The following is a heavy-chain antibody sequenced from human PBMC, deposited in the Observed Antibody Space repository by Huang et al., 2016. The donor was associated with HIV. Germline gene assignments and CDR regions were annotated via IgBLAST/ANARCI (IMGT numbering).Heavy chain of an antibody. D-gene: IGHD6-19*01. CDR3: ARQDTSGWYADPYYFDY. CDR2: IYYSGST. Sequence: QLQLQESGPGLVKPSETLSLTCTVSGGSISTSGYSWGWIRQPPGKGLGGSGRIYYSGSTSYNPSLKSRGTISVDTSKSQFSLKLSSVTAADTAVYYCARQDTSGWYADPYYFDYWGQGTLVTVSS. V-gene: IGHV4-39*01. J-gene: IGHJ4*02. CDR1: GGSISTSGYS.